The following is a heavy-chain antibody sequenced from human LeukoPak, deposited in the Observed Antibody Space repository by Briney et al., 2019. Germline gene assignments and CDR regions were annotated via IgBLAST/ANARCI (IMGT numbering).Heavy chain of an antibody. CDR3: ARAPTSGGSGGFSWDY. J-gene: IGHJ4*02. CDR2: IKQDGSEK. V-gene: IGHV3-7*01. CDR1: GFTFSSYW. Sequence: PGGSLRLSCAASGFTFSSYWMSWVRQAPGKGLEWVAKIKQDGSEKYYVDSVKGRFTISRDNAKNSLYLQMNSLRAEDTAVYYCARAPTSGGSGGFSWDYWGQGTLVAVSS. D-gene: IGHD3-10*01.